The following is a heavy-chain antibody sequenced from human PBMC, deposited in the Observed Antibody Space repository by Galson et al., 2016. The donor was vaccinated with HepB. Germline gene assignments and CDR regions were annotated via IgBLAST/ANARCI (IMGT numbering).Heavy chain of an antibody. CDR1: GFTVSSNY. CDR2: IYNGGNT. V-gene: IGHV3-53*01. D-gene: IGHD3-22*01. Sequence: SLRLSCAASGFTVSSNYMNWVRQAPGKGLEWVSVIYNGGNTYYADSVKGRFTISRDNSKNTLYVQMHSLRAEDTAVYYCAKDYYDSSGYRSYWYFDLWGRGTLVTVSS. CDR3: AKDYYDSSGYRSYWYFDL. J-gene: IGHJ2*01.